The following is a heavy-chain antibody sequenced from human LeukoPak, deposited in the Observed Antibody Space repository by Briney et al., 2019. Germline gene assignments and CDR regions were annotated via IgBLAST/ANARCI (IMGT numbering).Heavy chain of an antibody. D-gene: IGHD2-15*01. CDR3: ARDFTNIRGGGYFDN. V-gene: IGHV3-33*01. Sequence: QAGGSLTLSCAASWLPLISYVMHWLRQAPGKGLECVAFIWFDGGKISYAHSVKGRSTLSRDNSKNTLYLQMNSLRAEDTAVYHCARDFTNIRGGGYFDNWGQGTLVSVSS. CDR2: IWFDGGKI. J-gene: IGHJ4*02. CDR1: WLPLISYV.